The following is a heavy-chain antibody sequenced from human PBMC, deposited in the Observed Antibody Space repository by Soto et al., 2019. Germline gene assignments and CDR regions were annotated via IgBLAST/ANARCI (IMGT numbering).Heavy chain of an antibody. CDR2: LNPKGGES. Sequence: ASVKVSCKASGYRFVDYYIHCVRQAPGQGLEWMGILNPKGGESKYAQKFQGRVTMTMDTSTSTVYMDLRSLTSEDTAVYYCARVPCGCDCRPGEWSYYYGMEFWGQGTTVTVCS. J-gene: IGHJ6*02. D-gene: IGHD2-21*01. V-gene: IGHV1-46*01. CDR3: ARVPCGCDCRPGEWSYYYGMEF. CDR1: GYRFVDYY.